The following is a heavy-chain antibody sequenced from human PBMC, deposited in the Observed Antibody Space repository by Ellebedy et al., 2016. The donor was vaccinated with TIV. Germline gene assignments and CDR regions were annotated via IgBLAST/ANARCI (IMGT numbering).Heavy chain of an antibody. V-gene: IGHV4-34*01. CDR1: GGSFSGYY. CDR2: INHSGST. J-gene: IGHJ4*02. CDR3: ARMMFGWYGY. D-gene: IGHD6-19*01. Sequence: MPSEPLSLTCAVYGGSFSGYYWSWIRQPPGKGLDWIGEINHSGSTNYNPSLKSRVTISVDTSKNQFSLKLSSMTAADTAVYYCARMMFGWYGYWGQGTLVTVSA.